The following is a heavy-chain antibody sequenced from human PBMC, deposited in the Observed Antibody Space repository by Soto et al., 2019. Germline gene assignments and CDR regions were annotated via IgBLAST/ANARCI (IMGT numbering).Heavy chain of an antibody. J-gene: IGHJ5*02. Sequence: QVQLVQSGAEVKKPGSSVKVSCKASGGTFSSYTISWVRQAPGQGLEWMGRIIPILGIANYAQKFQGRVTITADKSTSTAYMELSSMRSEDTAVYYCASEDGVVVRVGFDPWGQGTLVTVSS. CDR3: ASEDGVVVRVGFDP. D-gene: IGHD3-22*01. V-gene: IGHV1-69*02. CDR2: IIPILGIA. CDR1: GGTFSSYT.